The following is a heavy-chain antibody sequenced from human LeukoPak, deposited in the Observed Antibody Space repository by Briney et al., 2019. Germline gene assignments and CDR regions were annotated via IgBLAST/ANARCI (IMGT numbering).Heavy chain of an antibody. D-gene: IGHD3-3*01. CDR1: GFTFSSYW. V-gene: IGHV3-7*03. Sequence: GGSLRLSCAASGFTFSSYWMSWVRQAPGKGLEWAANIKQDGSEKYYVDSVKGRFTISRDNAKNPLYLQMNSLRAEDTAVYYCASGGTYYDFWSGYAGGSYWGQGTLVTVSS. J-gene: IGHJ4*02. CDR3: ASGGTYYDFWSGYAGGSY. CDR2: IKQDGSEK.